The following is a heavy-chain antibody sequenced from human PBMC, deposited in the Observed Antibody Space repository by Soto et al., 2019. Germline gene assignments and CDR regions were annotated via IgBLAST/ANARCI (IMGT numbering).Heavy chain of an antibody. CDR2: INNGGDNI. J-gene: IGHJ4*02. CDR3: AKTFLARYCSSSICYDPADYFDY. D-gene: IGHD2-2*01. CDR1: GFTFNNYG. Sequence: PGGSLRLSCAASGFTFNNYGMSWGRQAPGKGLGWVSSINNGGDNIYYADSVNGRFTISRDNSKSTLYLQMNSLRAEDTAVYYCAKTFLARYCSSSICYDPADYFDYWGQGTLVTVSS. V-gene: IGHV3-23*01.